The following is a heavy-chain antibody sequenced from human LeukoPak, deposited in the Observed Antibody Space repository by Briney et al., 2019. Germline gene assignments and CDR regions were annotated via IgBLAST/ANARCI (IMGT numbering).Heavy chain of an antibody. V-gene: IGHV3-74*01. CDR2: INSDGSST. CDR1: GFTFSSYW. D-gene: IGHD2-15*01. Sequence: GGSRRLSCAASGFTFSSYWMHWVRQAPEKGLVWVSRINSDGSSTSYADSVKGRFTISRDNAKNTLYLQMNSLRAEDTAVYYCARAVVVVAATKFDPWGQGTLVTVSS. CDR3: ARAVVVVAATKFDP. J-gene: IGHJ5*02.